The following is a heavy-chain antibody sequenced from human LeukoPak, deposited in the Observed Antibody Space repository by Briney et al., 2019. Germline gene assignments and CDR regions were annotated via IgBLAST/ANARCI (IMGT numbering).Heavy chain of an antibody. Sequence: GGSLRLSCAASGFTFSSYAMSGVRQAPGKGLEWVSAISGSGGSTYYADSVKGRFTISRDNSKNTLYLQMNSLRAEDTAVYYCASGGLYNWFDPWGQGTLVTVSS. D-gene: IGHD2/OR15-2a*01. CDR3: ASGGLYNWFDP. J-gene: IGHJ5*02. V-gene: IGHV3-23*01. CDR1: GFTFSSYA. CDR2: ISGSGGST.